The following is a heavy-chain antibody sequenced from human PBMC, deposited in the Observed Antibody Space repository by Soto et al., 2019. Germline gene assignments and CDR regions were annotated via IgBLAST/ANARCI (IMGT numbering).Heavy chain of an antibody. CDR1: GFTFSSYA. CDR2: MSGDGVST. J-gene: IGHJ4*02. V-gene: IGHV3-23*01. Sequence: TGGSLRLSCAASGFTFSSYAMSWVRQAPGKVLEWVSLMSGDGVSTYYADSVKGRFTISRDNSKNTLYLQMNSLRAEDTAIYYCAKDISSGYYYFDYWGQGTLVTVSS. CDR3: AKDISSGYYYFDY. D-gene: IGHD3-22*01.